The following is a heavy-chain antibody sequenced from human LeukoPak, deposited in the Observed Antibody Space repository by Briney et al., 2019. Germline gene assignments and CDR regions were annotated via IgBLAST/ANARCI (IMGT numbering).Heavy chain of an antibody. CDR2: ISHDGGNK. CDR1: GFTSSSYT. D-gene: IGHD6-6*01. Sequence: GGSLRLSCAVSGFTSSSYTMNCVRQAPGHGLKCVAFISHDGGNKFSADSVKGRFSISRDNSKNTLYLQMNSLRAEDTAVYYCAKPGSSRGIAGRRPTKYYFDYWGQGTLVTVSS. V-gene: IGHV3-30*18. J-gene: IGHJ4*02. CDR3: AKPGSSRGIAGRRPTKYYFDY.